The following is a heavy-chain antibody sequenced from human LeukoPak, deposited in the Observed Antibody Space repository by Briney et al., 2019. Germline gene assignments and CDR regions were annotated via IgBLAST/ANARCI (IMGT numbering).Heavy chain of an antibody. Sequence: GESLKISCKGSGYSFTSYWIGWVRQTPGKGLEWVGIIFPGDSETRYNPSFQGQVTISVDKSISTAYLHWSSLKASDSAIYYCARHAPYNSGWGRFDPWGQGTLVSVSS. V-gene: IGHV5-51*01. D-gene: IGHD6-19*01. CDR3: ARHAPYNSGWGRFDP. CDR1: GYSFTSYW. J-gene: IGHJ5*02. CDR2: IFPGDSET.